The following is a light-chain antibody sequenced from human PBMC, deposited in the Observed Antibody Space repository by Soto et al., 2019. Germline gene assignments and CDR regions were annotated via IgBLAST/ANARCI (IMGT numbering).Light chain of an antibody. V-gene: IGLV4-69*01. Sequence: QLVLTQSPSASASLGASVKLTCTLSSGHSNYAIAWHQQQPEKGPRFLMKVNNDGSYSKGDGIPDRFSGSSFGAERYLSISSLQSEDEADYYCQTWGAGIRVFGGGTKLTVL. CDR3: QTWGAGIRV. CDR1: SGHSNYA. J-gene: IGLJ3*02. CDR2: VNNDGSY.